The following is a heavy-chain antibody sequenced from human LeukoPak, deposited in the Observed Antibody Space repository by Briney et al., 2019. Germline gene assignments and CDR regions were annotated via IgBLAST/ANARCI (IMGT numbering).Heavy chain of an antibody. CDR2: ISSSGSTI. J-gene: IGHJ6*02. Sequence: GGSLRLSCAASGFTFSSYEMNWVRQAPGKGLEWVSYISSSGSTIYYADSVKGRFTISRDNAKNSLYLQMNSLRAEDTAVYYCARDRRGSTSFYYYYGMDVWGQGTTVTVSS. CDR3: ARDRRGSTSFYYYYGMDV. V-gene: IGHV3-48*03. CDR1: GFTFSSYE. D-gene: IGHD2-2*01.